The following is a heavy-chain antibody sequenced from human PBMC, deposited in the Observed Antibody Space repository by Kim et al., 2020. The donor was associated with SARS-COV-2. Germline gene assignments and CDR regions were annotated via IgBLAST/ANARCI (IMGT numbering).Heavy chain of an antibody. V-gene: IGHV3-66*01. CDR3: ARGQLLWFGRGAFDI. CDR1: GFTVSSNY. Sequence: GGSLRLSCAASGFTVSSNYMSWVRQAPGKGLEWVSVIYSGGSTYYADSVKGRFTISRDNSKNTLYLQMNSLRAEDTAVYYCARGQLLWFGRGAFDIWGQGTMVTVSS. J-gene: IGHJ3*02. D-gene: IGHD3-10*01. CDR2: IYSGGST.